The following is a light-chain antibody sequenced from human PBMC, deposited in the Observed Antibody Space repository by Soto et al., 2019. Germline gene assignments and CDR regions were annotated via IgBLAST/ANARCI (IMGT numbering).Light chain of an antibody. CDR2: DAY. CDR3: QPYNNWPLT. V-gene: IGKV3D-15*01. Sequence: EIVLTQSPGTLSLSPGERATLSCRASQSFRGLLAWYQQKPGQAPRLLIYDAYNRATGIPPRFSGSRSGPEFTLTINSLQSEDFAIYYCQPYNNWPLTFGGGTKV. CDR1: QSFRGL. J-gene: IGKJ4*01.